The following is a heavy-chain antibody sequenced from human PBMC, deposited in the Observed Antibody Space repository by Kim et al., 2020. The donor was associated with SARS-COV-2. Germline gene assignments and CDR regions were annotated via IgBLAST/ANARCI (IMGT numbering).Heavy chain of an antibody. V-gene: IGHV1-69*13. J-gene: IGHJ5*02. Sequence: SVKVSCKASGGTFSSYAISWVRQAPGQGLEWMGGIIPIFGTANYAQKFQGRVTITADESTSTAYMELSSLRSEDTAVYYCAMGGVATAMVSNWFDPWGQGTLVTVSS. CDR2: IIPIFGTA. CDR3: AMGGVATAMVSNWFDP. D-gene: IGHD5-18*01. CDR1: GGTFSSYA.